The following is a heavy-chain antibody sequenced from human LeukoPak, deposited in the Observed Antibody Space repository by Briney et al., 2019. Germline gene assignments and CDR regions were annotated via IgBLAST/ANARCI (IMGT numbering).Heavy chain of an antibody. CDR1: GFTFNSYG. CDR2: TRDDGRDE. Sequence: GGSLRLSCTASGFTFNSYGMHWVRQAPGKGLEWVAFTRDDGRDEYYADSVKGRFTISRDKSKNMLYLQMNSLRVDDTAMYYCAKDLAASGTRWFDPWGQGTLVTVSS. CDR3: AKDLAASGTRWFDP. J-gene: IGHJ5*02. V-gene: IGHV3-30*02. D-gene: IGHD6-13*01.